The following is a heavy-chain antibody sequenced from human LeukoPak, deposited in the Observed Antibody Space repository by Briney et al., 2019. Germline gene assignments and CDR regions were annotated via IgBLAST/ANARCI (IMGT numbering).Heavy chain of an antibody. V-gene: IGHV3-20*04. Sequence: SGGSLRLSCAASVFTFDDYGMSWVRQAPGKGLEWVSGINWNGGSTGYADSVKGRFTISRDNAKNSLYLQMNSLRAEDTALYYCARDGGYCSGGSCYSDAFDIWGRGTMVTVSS. CDR3: ARDGGYCSGGSCYSDAFDI. CDR1: VFTFDDYG. J-gene: IGHJ3*02. D-gene: IGHD2-15*01. CDR2: INWNGGST.